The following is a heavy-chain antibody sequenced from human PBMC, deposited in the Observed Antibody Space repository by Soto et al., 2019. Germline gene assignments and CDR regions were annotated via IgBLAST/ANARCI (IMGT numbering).Heavy chain of an antibody. J-gene: IGHJ5*02. D-gene: IGHD2-2*01. CDR1: GYTFSNYG. Sequence: GPSVKVSCKTSGYTFSNYGITWVRQAPGQPLGWLGWISLYSDGTNYAQKFQGRVSMTTDTSTTTAYMELRSLRSDNTAVYYCARVVPGAEAWFGPWGQGTLVTVSA. CDR2: ISLYSDGT. CDR3: ARVVPGAEAWFGP. V-gene: IGHV1-18*01.